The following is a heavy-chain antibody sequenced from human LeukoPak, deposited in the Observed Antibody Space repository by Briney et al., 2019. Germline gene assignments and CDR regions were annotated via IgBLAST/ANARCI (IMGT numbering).Heavy chain of an antibody. Sequence: SVKVSCKASGGTFSSYTISWVRQAPGQGLEWMGRIIPILGIANYAQKFQGRVTITADKTTSTAYMELSSLRSEDTAVYYCASALRWRGGAFDIWGQGTMVTVSS. CDR1: GGTFSSYT. CDR3: ASALRWRGGAFDI. J-gene: IGHJ3*02. D-gene: IGHD3-10*01. CDR2: IIPILGIA. V-gene: IGHV1-69*02.